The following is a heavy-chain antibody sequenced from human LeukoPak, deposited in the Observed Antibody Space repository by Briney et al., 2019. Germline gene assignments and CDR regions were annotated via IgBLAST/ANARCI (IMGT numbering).Heavy chain of an antibody. D-gene: IGHD3-22*01. J-gene: IGHJ4*02. CDR1: GFNFGDLT. CDR3: ARALYYDSSGYSMYYFDY. V-gene: IGHV3-30-3*01. CDR2: ISYDGSNK. Sequence: GGSLRLSCTASGFNFGDLTMHWVRQAPGKGLEWVAVISYDGSNKYYADSVKGRFTISRDNSKNTLYLQMNSLRAEDTAVYYCARALYYDSSGYSMYYFDYWGQGTLVTVSS.